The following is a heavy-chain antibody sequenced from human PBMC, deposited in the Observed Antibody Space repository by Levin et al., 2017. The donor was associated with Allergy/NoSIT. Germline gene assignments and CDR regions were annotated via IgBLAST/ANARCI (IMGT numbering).Heavy chain of an antibody. Sequence: ASVKVSCKASGYTFTSYDINWVRQATGQGLEWMGWMNPNSGNTGYAQKFQGRVTMTRNTSISTAYMELSSLRSEDTAVYYCASGDYYDSSGYYYNYWGQGTLVTVSS. J-gene: IGHJ4*02. CDR3: ASGDYYDSSGYYYNY. D-gene: IGHD3-22*01. V-gene: IGHV1-8*01. CDR2: MNPNSGNT. CDR1: GYTFTSYD.